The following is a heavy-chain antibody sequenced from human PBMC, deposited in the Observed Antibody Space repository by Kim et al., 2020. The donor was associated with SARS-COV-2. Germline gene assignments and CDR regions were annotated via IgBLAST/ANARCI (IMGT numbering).Heavy chain of an antibody. CDR2: ISAYNGNT. D-gene: IGHD6-19*01. V-gene: IGHV1-18*01. Sequence: ASVKVSCKASGYTFTSYGISWVRQAPGQGLEWMGWISAYNGNTNYAQKLQGRVTMTTDTSTSTAYMELRSLRSDDTAVYYCARDERYSSGSEPHDAFDIWGQGTMVTVSS. CDR1: GYTFTSYG. J-gene: IGHJ3*02. CDR3: ARDERYSSGSEPHDAFDI.